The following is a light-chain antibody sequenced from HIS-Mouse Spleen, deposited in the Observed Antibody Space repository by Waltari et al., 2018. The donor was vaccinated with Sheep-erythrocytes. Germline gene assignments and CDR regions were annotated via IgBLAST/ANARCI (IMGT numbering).Light chain of an antibody. V-gene: IGLV2-11*01. CDR2: DVS. CDR1: SSDVGGYNY. J-gene: IGLJ1*01. CDR3: CSYAGSYNHV. Sequence: QSALTQPRSVSGSPGQSVTISCTGTSSDVGGYNYVSWYQQHPGKAPKLMIYDVSKRPSGVPDHFSGSKSGNAASLTISGLQDEDEADYYCCSYAGSYNHVFATGTKVTVL.